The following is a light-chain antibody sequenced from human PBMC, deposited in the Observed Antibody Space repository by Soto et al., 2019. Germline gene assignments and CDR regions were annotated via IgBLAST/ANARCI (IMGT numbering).Light chain of an antibody. J-gene: IGKJ1*01. V-gene: IGKV3-15*01. CDR3: QQWIRWT. CDR2: GAS. Sequence: EIVMTQSPDTLSVSPGDRATLSCRASESVGTNVAWFQQRPGQAPRLLIYGASTRVAGITARFSGSGSETDFTLTISSLQSEDFAIYHCQQWIRWTFGQGTRLELK. CDR1: ESVGTN.